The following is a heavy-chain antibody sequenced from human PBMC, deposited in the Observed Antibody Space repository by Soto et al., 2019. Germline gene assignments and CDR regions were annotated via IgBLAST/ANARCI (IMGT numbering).Heavy chain of an antibody. CDR2: VSGGTT. CDR3: AQGPWLDRFDY. J-gene: IGHJ4*02. Sequence: EVQLLESGGGLVQPGGSLRLSCAASGFTFNSYTMSWVRQAPGKGLEWVSAVSGGTTYYADSVKGRFTISTDNSKSTVYLQMNSLRAEDTAVYYCAQGPWLDRFDYWGQGTLVTVSS. CDR1: GFTFNSYT. V-gene: IGHV3-23*01. D-gene: IGHD6-19*01.